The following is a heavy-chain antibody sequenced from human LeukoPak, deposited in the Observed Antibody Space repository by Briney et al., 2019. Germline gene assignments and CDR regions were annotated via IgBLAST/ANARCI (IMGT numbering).Heavy chain of an antibody. CDR3: ASYDSSGSNRF. D-gene: IGHD3-22*01. CDR1: GGSISSGSYY. Sequence: PSQTLSLTCTGSGGSISSGSYYWSWIRQPAGKGLEWIGRSYTSGCTNYNPSLKSRVTISVDTSKNQFSLQLSSVTAADTAVYYCASYDSSGSNRFWGQGTLVTVSS. V-gene: IGHV4-61*02. CDR2: SYTSGCT. J-gene: IGHJ4*02.